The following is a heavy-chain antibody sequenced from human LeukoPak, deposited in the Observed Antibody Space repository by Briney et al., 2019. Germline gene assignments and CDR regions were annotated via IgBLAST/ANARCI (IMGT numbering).Heavy chain of an antibody. D-gene: IGHD6-13*01. Sequence: GGSLRLACAASGFTFSSYGMSWVRQAPGKGLEWVSAISGSGGSTYYADSVKGRFTISRDNSKNSLYLQMNSLRAEDTALYYCAKAGSSWYTGVTDYYYMDVWGKGTTVTVSS. V-gene: IGHV3-23*01. J-gene: IGHJ6*03. CDR2: ISGSGGST. CDR3: AKAGSSWYTGVTDYYYMDV. CDR1: GFTFSSYG.